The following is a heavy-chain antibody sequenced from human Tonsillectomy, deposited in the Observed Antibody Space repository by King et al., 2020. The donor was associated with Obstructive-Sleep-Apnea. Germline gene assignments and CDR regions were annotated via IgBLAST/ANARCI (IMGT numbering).Heavy chain of an antibody. Sequence: VQLVESGGGLVQPGGSLRLSCAASGFTFSSYAMNWVRQAPGKGLEWVSAIRGSGGSTYYADSVKGRFTISRDNSENTLYLQMNSLRAEDTAVYYCEKDLRSRYDILTGYYGFDPWGQGTLVTVSS. CDR2: IRGSGGST. V-gene: IGHV3-23*04. J-gene: IGHJ5*02. CDR3: EKDLRSRYDILTGYYGFDP. CDR1: GFTFSSYA. D-gene: IGHD3-9*01.